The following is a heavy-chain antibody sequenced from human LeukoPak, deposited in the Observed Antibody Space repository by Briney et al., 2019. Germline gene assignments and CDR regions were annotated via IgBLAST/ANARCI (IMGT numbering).Heavy chain of an antibody. V-gene: IGHV4-59*08. J-gene: IGHJ5*02. D-gene: IGHD2-15*01. CDR3: ARMTTYSYYSGGSCYSWFDP. CDR1: GGSISSYY. Sequence: TSETLSLTCTVSGGSISSYYWSWIRQPPGKGLEWIGYIYYSGSTNYNPSLKSRVTISVDTSKNQFSLKLSSVTAADTAVYYCARMTTYSYYSGGSCYSWFDPWGQGTLVTVSS. CDR2: IYYSGST.